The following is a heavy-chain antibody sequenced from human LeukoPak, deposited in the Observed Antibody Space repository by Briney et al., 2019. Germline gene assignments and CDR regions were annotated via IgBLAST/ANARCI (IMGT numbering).Heavy chain of an antibody. D-gene: IGHD2-2*01. V-gene: IGHV3-48*01. J-gene: IGHJ4*02. CDR1: GFIFSSYS. Sequence: PGGSLRLSCAASGFIFSSYSMNWVRQAPGKGLEWVSYISSSSSTYYADSVKGRFTISRDNAKNTLYLQMNSLRAEDTAVYFCARERKSSTSMDYWGQGTLVTVSS. CDR3: ARERKSSTSMDY. CDR2: ISSSSST.